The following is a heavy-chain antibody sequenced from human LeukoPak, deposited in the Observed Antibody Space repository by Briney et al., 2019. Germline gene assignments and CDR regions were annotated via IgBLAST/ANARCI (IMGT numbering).Heavy chain of an antibody. Sequence: PGGSLRLSCAASGFTFSSYGMHWVRQAPGKGLEWVAVIWYDGSNKYYADSVKGRFTISRDNSKNTLYLQMNSLGAEDTAVYYCARDPGIAVAGRRGHWFDPWGQGTLVTVSS. CDR2: IWYDGSNK. CDR3: ARDPGIAVAGRRGHWFDP. D-gene: IGHD6-19*01. V-gene: IGHV3-33*01. J-gene: IGHJ5*02. CDR1: GFTFSSYG.